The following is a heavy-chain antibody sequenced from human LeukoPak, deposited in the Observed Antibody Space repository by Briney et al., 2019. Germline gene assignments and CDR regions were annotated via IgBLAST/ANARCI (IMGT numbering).Heavy chain of an antibody. CDR3: ARVEVRPMVRGVIDY. CDR1: DGPISSYY. J-gene: IGHJ4*02. D-gene: IGHD3-10*01. V-gene: IGHV4-59*01. Sequence: SETLSLTCTVSDGPISSYYWSWIRQPPGKGLEWIGYIYNSGSTNYNASLKSRVTISVDTSKNQFSLKLSSVTAADTAVYYCARVEVRPMVRGVIDYWGQGTLVTVSS. CDR2: IYNSGST.